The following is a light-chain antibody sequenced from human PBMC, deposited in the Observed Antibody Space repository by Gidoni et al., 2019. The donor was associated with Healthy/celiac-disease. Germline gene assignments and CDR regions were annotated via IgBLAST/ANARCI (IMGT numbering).Light chain of an antibody. CDR2: WAS. Sequence: DIVMTQSPDSLAVSLGDRATLNCKSRQSVLYSSNNKNYLAWYQQKPGQPPKRLIYWASTRESGVPDRFSGSGSGTDFTLTISSLQAEDVAVYYCQQYYSTLWTFGQGTKVEIK. V-gene: IGKV4-1*01. CDR1: QSVLYSSNNKNY. J-gene: IGKJ1*01. CDR3: QQYYSTLWT.